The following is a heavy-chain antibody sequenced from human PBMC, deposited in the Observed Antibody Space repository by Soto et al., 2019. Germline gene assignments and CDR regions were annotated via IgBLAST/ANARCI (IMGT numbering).Heavy chain of an antibody. J-gene: IGHJ5*01. D-gene: IGHD4-4*01. CDR3: TSEKGWRQSPLDS. V-gene: IGHV3-15*01. CDR1: GFIFRNAW. CDR2: IKSKRSGGTT. Sequence: LVESGGGLVKPGGSIRLSCAASGFIFRNAWMSWVRQARGKGLEWVGRIKSKRSGGTTDYAAPVEGRVTITRDDSKSILYLQMTSLTVEDTAVYFCTSEKGWRQSPLDSWGQGALVTVSS.